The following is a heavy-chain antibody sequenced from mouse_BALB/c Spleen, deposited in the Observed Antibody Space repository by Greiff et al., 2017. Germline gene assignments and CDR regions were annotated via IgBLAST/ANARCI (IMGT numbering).Heavy chain of an antibody. CDR1: GYTFTDYW. CDR2: IDTSDSYT. D-gene: IGHD1-1*01. V-gene: IGHV1-69*01. Sequence: QVQLKQPGAELVMPGASVKMSCKASGYTFTDYWMHWVKQRPGQGLEWIGAIDTSDSYTSYNQKFKGKATLTVDESSSTAYMQLSSLTSEDSAVYYCAKGGLLRGYFDVWGAGTTVTVSS. CDR3: AKGGLLRGYFDV. J-gene: IGHJ1*01.